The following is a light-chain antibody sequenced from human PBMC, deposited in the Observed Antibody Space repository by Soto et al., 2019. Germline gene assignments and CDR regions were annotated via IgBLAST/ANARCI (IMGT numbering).Light chain of an antibody. J-gene: IGKJ1*01. V-gene: IGKV1-17*01. CDR2: DAS. Sequence: DIQMTQSPSSLSASVGDRVTITCRASQGITKDLGWYQQRPGKAPKRLIYDASTLQSGLPSRFSGSGSGTEFTLTISSLQPEYSATYYCLQHNTYPWTFGQGTKVEIK. CDR1: QGITKD. CDR3: LQHNTYPWT.